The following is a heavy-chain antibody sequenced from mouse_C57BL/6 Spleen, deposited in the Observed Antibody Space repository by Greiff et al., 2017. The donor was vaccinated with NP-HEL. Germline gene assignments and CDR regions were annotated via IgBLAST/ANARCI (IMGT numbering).Heavy chain of an antibody. J-gene: IGHJ2*01. CDR3: ARSYYGSSPDY. CDR2: INPSTGGT. V-gene: IGHV1-42*01. CDR1: GYSFTGYY. Sequence: EVKLQESGPELVKPGASVKISCKASGYSFTGYYMNWVKQSPEKSLEWIGEINPSTGGTTYNQKFKAKATLTVDKSSSTAYMQLKSLTSEDSAVYYCARSYYGSSPDYWGQGTTLTVSS. D-gene: IGHD1-1*01.